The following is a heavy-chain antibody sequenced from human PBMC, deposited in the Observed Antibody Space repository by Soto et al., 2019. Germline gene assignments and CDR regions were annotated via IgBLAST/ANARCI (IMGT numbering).Heavy chain of an antibody. V-gene: IGHV4-59*01. CDR2: IHYSGST. CDR1: GGSISLYY. Sequence: TSETLSLTCTVSGGSISLYYWSWLRQSPGKGLEWIGFIHYSGSTNYNPSLKSRVTISVDTSKNQFSLRLNSLTPADTAVYFCTREWSHAFDIWGPGTMVTVSS. D-gene: IGHD3-3*01. J-gene: IGHJ3*02. CDR3: TREWSHAFDI.